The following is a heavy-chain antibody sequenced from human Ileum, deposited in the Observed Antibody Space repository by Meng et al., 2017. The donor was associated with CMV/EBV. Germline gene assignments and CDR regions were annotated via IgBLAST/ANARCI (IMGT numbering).Heavy chain of an antibody. V-gene: IGHV1-8*02. Sequence: ASVKVSCKASGYTFTGYYMHWVRQAPGQGLEWMGWINPNSGNTGSAQKFQGRVTMTRNTSISTAYMELSSLRSDDTAVYYCARALKCNSTTCYTKYYYGMDVWGQGTTVTVSS. D-gene: IGHD2-2*02. CDR2: INPNSGNT. J-gene: IGHJ6*02. CDR3: ARALKCNSTTCYTKYYYGMDV. CDR1: GYTFTGYY.